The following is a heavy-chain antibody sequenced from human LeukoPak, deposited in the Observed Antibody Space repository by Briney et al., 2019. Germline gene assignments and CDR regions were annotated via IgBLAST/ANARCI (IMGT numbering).Heavy chain of an antibody. V-gene: IGHV3-66*01. CDR2: IYSGGST. D-gene: IGHD3-22*01. CDR1: GFTVSSNY. CDR3: ARSLDTYYYDSSGSLI. Sequence: PGGSLRLSCAASGFTVSSNYMGWVRQAPGKGLEWVSVIYSGGSTYYADSVKGRFTISRDNSKNTLYLQMNSLRAEDTAVYYCARSLDTYYYDSSGSLIWGQGTMVTVSS. J-gene: IGHJ3*02.